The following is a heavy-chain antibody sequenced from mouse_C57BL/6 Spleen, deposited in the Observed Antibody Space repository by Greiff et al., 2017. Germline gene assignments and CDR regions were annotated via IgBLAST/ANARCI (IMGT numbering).Heavy chain of an antibody. V-gene: IGHV1-69*01. Sequence: QVQLQQPGAELVMPGASVKLSCKASGYTFTSYWMHWVKQRPGQGLEWIGEIDPSDSYTNYNQKFKGKSTLTVDKSSSTAYMQLSSLTSEDSAVYYCARSSVTVSSFFDYWGQGTTLTVSS. CDR3: ARSSVTVSSFFDY. CDR2: IDPSDSYT. J-gene: IGHJ2*01. D-gene: IGHD2-1*01. CDR1: GYTFTSYW.